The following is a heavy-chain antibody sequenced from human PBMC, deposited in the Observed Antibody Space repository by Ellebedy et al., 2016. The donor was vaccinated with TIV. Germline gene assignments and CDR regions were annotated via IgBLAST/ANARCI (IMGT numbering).Heavy chain of an antibody. CDR3: ASGGGETNRDYEFDF. V-gene: IGHV4-59*01. CDR2: FSYIGST. CDR1: GAAFSSYY. Sequence: GSLRLSXTVSGAAFSSYYLSWIRQHPGKGLEWLGCFSYIGSTNYNPSLGSRVTISLDTSKNQFSLNLNSVTAADAAKYYRASGGGETNRDYEFDFWGQGTLVTVSS. D-gene: IGHD3-16*01. J-gene: IGHJ4*02.